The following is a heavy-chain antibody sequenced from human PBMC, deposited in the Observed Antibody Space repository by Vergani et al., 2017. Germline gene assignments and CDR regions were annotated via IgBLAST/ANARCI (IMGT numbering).Heavy chain of an antibody. CDR1: GFTFSSYA. V-gene: IGHV3-23*01. J-gene: IGHJ4*02. Sequence: EVQLLESGGGLVQPGGSLRLSCAASGFTFSSYAMSWVRQAPGKGLEWVSAISGSGGSTYYADSVKGRFTISRDNAKNSLYLQMNSLRAEDTAVYCCARGPELEHLHFPYWGQGTLVTVSS. D-gene: IGHD1/OR15-1a*01. CDR2: ISGSGGST. CDR3: ARGPELEHLHFPY.